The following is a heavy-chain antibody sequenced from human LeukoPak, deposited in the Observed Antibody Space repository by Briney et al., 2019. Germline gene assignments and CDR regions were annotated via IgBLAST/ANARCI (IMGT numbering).Heavy chain of an antibody. J-gene: IGHJ6*03. CDR1: GGSISGYY. V-gene: IGHV4-34*01. D-gene: IGHD3-10*01. Sequence: ASETLSLTCTVSGGSISGYYWSWIRQPPGKGLEWIGEINHSGSTNYNPSLKSRVTISVDTSKNQFSLKLSSVTAADTAVYYCARLTKNDSGSFRFGKKKRGYMDVWGKGTTVTISS. CDR3: ARLTKNDSGSFRFGKKKRGYMDV. CDR2: INHSGST.